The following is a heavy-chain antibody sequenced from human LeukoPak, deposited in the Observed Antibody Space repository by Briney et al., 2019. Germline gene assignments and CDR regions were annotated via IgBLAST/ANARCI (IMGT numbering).Heavy chain of an antibody. D-gene: IGHD5-24*01. J-gene: IGHJ4*02. CDR1: GFAFNTYA. CDR2: LSANGVST. V-gene: IGHV3-23*01. Sequence: GGSLRLSCAASGFAFNTYAMSWVRQAPGKGLEWVSALSANGVSTYYADSVKGRFTISRDNPKNTLYLQMSSLRAEDTAVYYCAKTGDGYNSPFDYWGQGTLVTVSS. CDR3: AKTGDGYNSPFDY.